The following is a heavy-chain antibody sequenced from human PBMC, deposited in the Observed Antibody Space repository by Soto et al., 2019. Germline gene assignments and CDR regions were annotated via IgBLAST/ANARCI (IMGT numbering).Heavy chain of an antibody. Sequence: GESLKISCAASGFTFSSYAMSWVRQAPGKWLEWVSAISGSGGSTYYADSVKGRFTISRDNSKNTLYLQMNSLRAEDTAVYYCAKRGVTIFRFLEWLARPIFDYWGQGTLVTVSS. CDR3: AKRGVTIFRFLEWLARPIFDY. J-gene: IGHJ4*02. V-gene: IGHV3-23*01. CDR2: ISGSGGST. CDR1: GFTFSSYA. D-gene: IGHD3-3*01.